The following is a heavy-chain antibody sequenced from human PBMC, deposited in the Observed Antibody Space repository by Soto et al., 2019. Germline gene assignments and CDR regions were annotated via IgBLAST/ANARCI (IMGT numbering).Heavy chain of an antibody. D-gene: IGHD2-15*01. CDR1: GFTFSSYG. CDR2: IWFDGSDK. CDR3: ARLYCSASSCYSVGAFDI. V-gene: IGHV3-33*03. J-gene: IGHJ3*02. Sequence: PGGSLRLSCAASGFTFSSYGMHWVRQAPGKGLEWVALIWFDGSDKYSADSVKGRFTISRDNSKNTLYLQMNSLRAEDTAVYYCARLYCSASSCYSVGAFDIWGQGTMVTVS.